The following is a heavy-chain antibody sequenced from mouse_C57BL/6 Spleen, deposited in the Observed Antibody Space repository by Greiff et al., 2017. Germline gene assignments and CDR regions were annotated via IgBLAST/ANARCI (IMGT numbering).Heavy chain of an antibody. V-gene: IGHV1-64*01. CDR2: IHPNSGST. CDR1: GYTFTSYW. CDR3: ARNVYYYGHGYFDY. D-gene: IGHD1-1*01. J-gene: IGHJ2*01. Sequence: QVQLQQPGAELVKPGASVKLSCKASGYTFTSYWMHWVKQRPGQGLEWIGMIHPNSGSTNYNEKFKSKATLTVDKSSSTAYMQLSSLTSEDSAVYYCARNVYYYGHGYFDYWGQGTTLTVSA.